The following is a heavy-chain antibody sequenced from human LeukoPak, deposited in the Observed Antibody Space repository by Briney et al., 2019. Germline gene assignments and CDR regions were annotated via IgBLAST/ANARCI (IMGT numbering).Heavy chain of an antibody. CDR1: GFTFSSYA. CDR3: AKDEGVDLIYSSNRFDY. CDR2: ISGSGGST. V-gene: IGHV3-23*01. J-gene: IGHJ4*02. Sequence: PGGSLRLSCAASGFTFSSYAMSWVRQAPGKGLEWVSAISGSGGSTYYADSVKGRFTISRDNSKNTLYLQMNSLRAEDTAVYYCAKDEGVDLIYSSNRFDYWGQGTLVTVSS. D-gene: IGHD6-19*01.